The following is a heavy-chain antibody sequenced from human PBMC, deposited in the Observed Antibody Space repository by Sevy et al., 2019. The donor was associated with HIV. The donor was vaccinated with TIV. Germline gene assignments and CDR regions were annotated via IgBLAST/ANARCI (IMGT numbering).Heavy chain of an antibody. CDR1: GFTFSSYW. V-gene: IGHV3-7*03. CDR2: IKQDGSEK. J-gene: IGHJ4*02. D-gene: IGHD2-15*01. CDR3: ARVYCSGGSCYQYYFDY. Sequence: GGSLRLSCAASGFTFSSYWMSWVRQAPGKGLEWVANIKQDGSEKYYVDSVKGRFTNSRDNAKNSLYLQMNSLRAEDTAVYYCARVYCSGGSCYQYYFDYWGQGTLVTVSS.